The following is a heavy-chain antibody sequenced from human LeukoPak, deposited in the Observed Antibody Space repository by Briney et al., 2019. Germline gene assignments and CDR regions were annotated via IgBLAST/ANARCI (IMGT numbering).Heavy chain of an antibody. CDR3: ARDLSDYGDAYYYGLDA. D-gene: IGHD4-17*01. J-gene: IGHJ6*02. CDR1: GFTFSSYW. Sequence: GGSLRLPCAASGFTFSSYWMHWVRHAPGKGLVWVSRINSDGSSTSYADSVKGRFTISRDNAKNTLYLQMNSLRAEDTAVYYCARDLSDYGDAYYYGLDAWGQGTTVTVSS. V-gene: IGHV3-74*01. CDR2: INSDGSST.